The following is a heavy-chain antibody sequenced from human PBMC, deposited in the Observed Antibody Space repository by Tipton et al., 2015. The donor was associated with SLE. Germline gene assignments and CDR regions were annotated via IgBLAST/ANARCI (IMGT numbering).Heavy chain of an antibody. CDR3: AKEGGEPVDSYYYYMDV. V-gene: IGHV4-59*01. J-gene: IGHJ6*03. Sequence: TLSLTCTVSGGSISNYYWSWIRQPPGKGLEWIGYIYYSGTTIYNPSLKSRVTISVDTSKNQFSLKLNSVTAADTAVYYCAKEGGEPVDSYYYYMDVWGKGTTVTVSS. CDR2: IYYSGTT. D-gene: IGHD3-16*01. CDR1: GGSISNYY.